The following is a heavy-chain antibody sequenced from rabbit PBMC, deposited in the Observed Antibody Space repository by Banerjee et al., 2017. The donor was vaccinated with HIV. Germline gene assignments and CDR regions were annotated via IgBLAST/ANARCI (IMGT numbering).Heavy chain of an antibody. J-gene: IGHJ4*01. V-gene: IGHV1S40*01. CDR1: GFSFSSTYY. D-gene: IGHD6-1*01. CDR3: ARVSDASYAYDL. CDR2: IYADSSGRT. Sequence: QSLEESGGDLVKPGASLTLTCTTSGFSFSSTYYMCWVRQAPGKGLEWIACIYADSSGRTYYASWAKGRFTISKTSSTTVTLQMTSLTAADTATYFCARVSDASYAYDLWGPGTLVTVS.